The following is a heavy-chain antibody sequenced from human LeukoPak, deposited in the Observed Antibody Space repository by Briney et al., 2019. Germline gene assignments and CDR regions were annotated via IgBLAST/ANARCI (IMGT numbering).Heavy chain of an antibody. J-gene: IGHJ4*02. CDR1: GYTFTNNY. D-gene: IGHD4-23*01. CDR2: FNPGTGGT. CDR3: AREIEAEGKTFDY. V-gene: IGHV1-46*01. Sequence: ASVKVSCKTSGYTFTNNYIHYVRQAPGQGLEWMGIFNPGTGGTRYAQRFQGRITLTGDTSTRTVDMDLSSLRSEDTAVCFCAREIEAEGKTFDYWGQGTQVTVSS.